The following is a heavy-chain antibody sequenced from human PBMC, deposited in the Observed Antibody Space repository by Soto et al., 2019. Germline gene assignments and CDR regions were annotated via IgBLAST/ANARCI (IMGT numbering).Heavy chain of an antibody. CDR1: GFNFTNSW. CDR2: IYSDGSTT. D-gene: IGHD1-26*01. J-gene: IGHJ4*02. V-gene: IGHV3-74*02. CDR3: VGARHSILFDH. Sequence: DVELVESGGGLIQPGGSLRLSCAASGFNFTNSWMHWVRQAPGKGLVWVSLIYSDGSTTSYADFVKGRFTISRDNAKNTVYLQMINMRAADPAVYYCVGARHSILFDHWGQGIPVTVSS.